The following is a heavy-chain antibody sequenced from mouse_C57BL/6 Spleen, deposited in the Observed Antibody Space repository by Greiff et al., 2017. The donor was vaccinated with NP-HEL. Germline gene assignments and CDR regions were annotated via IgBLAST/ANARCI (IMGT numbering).Heavy chain of an antibody. J-gene: IGHJ1*03. V-gene: IGHV5-2*01. CDR2: INSDGGST. Sequence: DVKLVESGGGLVQPGESLKLSCESNEYEFPSHDMSWVRKTPEKRLELVAAINSDGGSTYYPDTMERRFIISRDNTKKTLYLKMSSLRSENTALYYCARQDGYYRYFDVWGTGTTVTVSS. CDR3: ARQDGYYRYFDV. D-gene: IGHD2-3*01. CDR1: EYEFPSHD.